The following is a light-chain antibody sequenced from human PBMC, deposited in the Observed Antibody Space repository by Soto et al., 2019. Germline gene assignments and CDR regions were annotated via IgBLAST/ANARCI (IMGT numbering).Light chain of an antibody. CDR2: GAS. V-gene: IGKV3-20*01. CDR3: QQYGSSPRT. J-gene: IGKJ5*01. CDR1: QSVTSNS. Sequence: IVLTQLPGTLSLSQGERPTLSFSFSQSVTSNSLACYQQKVGRAPRVLIYGASNRATGIPGRFSGSGSGTVFPLTITRLEPEAFAVYFCQQYGSSPRTFGQGTRLEIK.